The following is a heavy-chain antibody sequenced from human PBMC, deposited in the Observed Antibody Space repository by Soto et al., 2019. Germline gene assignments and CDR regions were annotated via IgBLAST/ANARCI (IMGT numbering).Heavy chain of an antibody. Sequence: ASVKVSCKASGYTFTSYYMHWVRQAPGQGLEWMGIINPSGGSTSYAQKFQGRVTMTRDTSTSTVYMELSSLRSEDTAVYYCSRDLDCWSGDYTRGFDHWGQGTLVTVSS. CDR3: SRDLDCWSGDYTRGFDH. CDR1: GYTFTSYY. V-gene: IGHV1-46*01. J-gene: IGHJ5*02. D-gene: IGHD3-3*01. CDR2: INPSGGST.